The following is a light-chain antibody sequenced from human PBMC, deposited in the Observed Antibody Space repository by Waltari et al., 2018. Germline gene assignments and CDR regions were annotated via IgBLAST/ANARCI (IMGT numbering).Light chain of an antibody. CDR3: SSYTSSSSRV. Sequence: QSALTQPASVSGSPGQSITIPCPGTSSDLGGYTYFSWYQQHPGKAPKLMIYDVSKRPSGVSNRFSGSKSGNTVSLTISGLQTVDEADYYCSSYTSSSSRVFGTGTKVTVL. V-gene: IGLV2-14*01. J-gene: IGLJ1*01. CDR2: DVS. CDR1: SSDLGGYTY.